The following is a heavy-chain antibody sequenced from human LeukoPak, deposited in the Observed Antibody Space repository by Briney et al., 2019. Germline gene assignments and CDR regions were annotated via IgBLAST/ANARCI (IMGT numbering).Heavy chain of an antibody. J-gene: IGHJ5*02. D-gene: IGHD2-2*01. CDR2: IIPILGIA. Sequence: SVKVSCKASGGTFSSYAISRVRQAPGQGLEWMGRIIPILGIANYAQKFQGRVTITADKSTSTAYMELSSLRSEDTAVYYCARDCSSTSCYRDPWGQGTLVTVSS. V-gene: IGHV1-69*04. CDR1: GGTFSSYA. CDR3: ARDCSSTSCYRDP.